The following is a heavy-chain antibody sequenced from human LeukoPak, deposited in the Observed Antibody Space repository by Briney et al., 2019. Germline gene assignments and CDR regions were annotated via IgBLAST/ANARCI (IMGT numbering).Heavy chain of an antibody. CDR3: ARQEQKRAFDI. Sequence: GESLKISCMGSGYSFTSHWIGWVRQMPGNGLEGMGIIYPDDSDTKYCPSFQGQVTMSADKSINTAYLHLSSLKASDTAMYYCARQEQKRAFDIWGQGTMVTVSS. V-gene: IGHV5-51*01. CDR2: IYPDDSDT. J-gene: IGHJ3*02. D-gene: IGHD6-13*01. CDR1: GYSFTSHW.